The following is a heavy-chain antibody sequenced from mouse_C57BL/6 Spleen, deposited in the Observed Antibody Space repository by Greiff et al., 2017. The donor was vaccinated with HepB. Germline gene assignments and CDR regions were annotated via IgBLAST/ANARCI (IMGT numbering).Heavy chain of an antibody. CDR3: ARGGLRTEVCWYFDV. Sequence: QVHVKQSGAELARPGASVKMSCKASGYTFTSYTMHWVKQRPGQGLEWIGYINPSSGYTKYNQKFKDKATLTADKSSSTAYMQLSSLTSEDSAVYYCARGGLRTEVCWYFDVWGTGTTVTVSS. V-gene: IGHV1-4*01. J-gene: IGHJ1*03. CDR2: INPSSGYT. D-gene: IGHD1-1*01. CDR1: GYTFTSYT.